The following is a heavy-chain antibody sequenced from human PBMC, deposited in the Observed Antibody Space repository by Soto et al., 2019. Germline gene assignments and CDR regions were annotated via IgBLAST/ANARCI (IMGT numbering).Heavy chain of an antibody. Sequence: SETLSLTCAVYGGSFSGYYWSWIRQPPGKGLEWIGEINHSGSTNYNPSLKSRVTIAVDTSKNQFSLKLSSVTAADTAVYYCARGPKRFLEWLFPGPGSYYYYGMDVWGQGTTVTVSS. D-gene: IGHD3-3*01. CDR3: ARGPKRFLEWLFPGPGSYYYYGMDV. V-gene: IGHV4-34*01. CDR2: INHSGST. J-gene: IGHJ6*02. CDR1: GGSFSGYY.